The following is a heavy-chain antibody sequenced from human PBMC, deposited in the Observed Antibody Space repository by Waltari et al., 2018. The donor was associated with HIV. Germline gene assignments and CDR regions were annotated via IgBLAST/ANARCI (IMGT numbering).Heavy chain of an antibody. D-gene: IGHD4-17*01. Sequence: QITLKESGPTLVKPTQTLTLTCSFSGFSLSTTGVGVGWIRQPPGKALEWLALVYWSDDKRFRPSLKCRLTITKDTAKNQVVLTMTNMDPVDTATYYCAHLGRTVGEYYVDYWGQGTLVTVSS. J-gene: IGHJ4*02. CDR3: AHLGRTVGEYYVDY. V-gene: IGHV2-5*01. CDR2: VYWSDDK. CDR1: GFSLSTTGVG.